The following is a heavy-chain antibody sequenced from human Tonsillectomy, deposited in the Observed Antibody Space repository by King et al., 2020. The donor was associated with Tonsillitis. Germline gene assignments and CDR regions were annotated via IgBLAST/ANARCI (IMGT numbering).Heavy chain of an antibody. J-gene: IGHJ4*02. CDR1: GFSLNNARMG. Sequence: PLPSSCPVLVPPPATLTLTCTVSGFSLNNARMGVRWIRQPPGKALEWLAHIFSNDKKSYSTSLKSRLTISKDTSKSQVALTMTNMDPVDTGTYYCERGRSRDKGNDVKAWWLVDNGGQGSRGTV. D-gene: IGHD6-19*01. V-gene: IGHV2-26*01. CDR3: ERGRSRDKGNDVKAWWLVDN. CDR2: IFSNDKK.